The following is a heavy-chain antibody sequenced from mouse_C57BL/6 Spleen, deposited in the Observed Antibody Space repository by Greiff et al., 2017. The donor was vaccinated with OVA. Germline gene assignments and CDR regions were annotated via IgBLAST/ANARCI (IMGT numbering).Heavy chain of an antibody. CDR1: GFNIKDYY. J-gene: IGHJ2*01. D-gene: IGHD1-1*01. CDR2: IDPEDGDT. V-gene: IGHV14-1*01. CDR3: TTVITTVVASFDY. Sequence: EVQLQQSGAELVRPGASVKLSCTASGFNIKDYYMHWVKQRPEQGLEWIGRIDPEDGDTEYAPKFQGKATMTADTSSNTAYLQLSSLTSEDTAVYYFTTVITTVVASFDYWGQGTTLTVSS.